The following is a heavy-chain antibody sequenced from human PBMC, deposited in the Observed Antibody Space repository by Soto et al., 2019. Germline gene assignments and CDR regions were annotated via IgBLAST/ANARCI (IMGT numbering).Heavy chain of an antibody. CDR3: AKYASIVVVPAAIRKRGDYYYYMDV. V-gene: IGHV3-23*01. CDR1: GFTFSSYA. J-gene: IGHJ6*03. Sequence: GGSLRLSCAASGFTFSSYAMSWVRQAPGKGLEWVSAISGSGGSTYYADSVKGRFTISRDNSKNTLYLQMNSLRAEDTAVYYCAKYASIVVVPAAIRKRGDYYYYMDVWGKGTTVTVSS. D-gene: IGHD2-2*02. CDR2: ISGSGGST.